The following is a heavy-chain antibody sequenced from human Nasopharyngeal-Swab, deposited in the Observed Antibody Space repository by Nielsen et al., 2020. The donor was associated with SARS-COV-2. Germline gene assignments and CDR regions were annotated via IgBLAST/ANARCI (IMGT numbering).Heavy chain of an antibody. D-gene: IGHD3-3*01. Sequence: GESLKISCAASGFTFSDYYMSWIRQAPGKGLEWVSYISSSGSTIYYADSVKGRFTISRDNAKNSLYLQMNSLRAEDTAVYYCARGGPGYYDFWSGPKGYYYGMDVWGQGTTVTVSS. J-gene: IGHJ6*02. CDR3: ARGGPGYYDFWSGPKGYYYGMDV. V-gene: IGHV3-11*01. CDR2: ISSSGSTI. CDR1: GFTFSDYY.